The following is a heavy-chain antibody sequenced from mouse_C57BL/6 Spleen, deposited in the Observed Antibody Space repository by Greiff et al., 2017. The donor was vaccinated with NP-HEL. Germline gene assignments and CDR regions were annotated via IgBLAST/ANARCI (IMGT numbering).Heavy chain of an antibody. Sequence: VKLMESGPGLVQPSQSLSITCTVSGFSLTSYGVHWVRQSPGKGLEWLGVIWSGGSTDYNAAFISRLSISKDNSKSQVFFKMNSLQADDTAIYYCARYGDWFAYWGQGTLVTVSA. CDR1: GFSLTSYG. J-gene: IGHJ3*01. CDR2: IWSGGST. V-gene: IGHV2-2*01. D-gene: IGHD1-1*02. CDR3: ARYGDWFAY.